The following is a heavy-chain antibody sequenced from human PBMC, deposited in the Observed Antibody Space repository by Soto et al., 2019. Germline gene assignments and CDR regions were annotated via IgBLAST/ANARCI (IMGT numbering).Heavy chain of an antibody. CDR1: GFTFSSYG. V-gene: IGHV3-33*01. Sequence: GGSLRLSCAASGFTFSSYGMHWVRQAPGKGLEWVAVIWYDGSNKYYADSVKGRFTISRDNSKNTLYLQMNSLRAEDTAVYYCARDWGRDIVVVPAAMPVSFDYWGQGTLVTVSS. D-gene: IGHD2-2*01. CDR2: IWYDGSNK. J-gene: IGHJ4*02. CDR3: ARDWGRDIVVVPAAMPVSFDY.